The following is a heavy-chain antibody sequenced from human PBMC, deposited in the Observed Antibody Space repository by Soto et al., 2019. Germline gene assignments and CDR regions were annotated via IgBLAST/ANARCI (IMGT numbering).Heavy chain of an antibody. V-gene: IGHV4-59*01. J-gene: IGHJ6*02. Sequence: KPSETLSLTCTVSGGSISSYYWSWIRQPPGKGLEWIGYIYYSGSTNYNPSLKSRVTISVDTSKNQFSLKLSSVTAADTAVYYCARELSRGGTRYYYGMDVWGQGTTVTVSS. CDR2: IYYSGST. CDR1: GGSISSYY. CDR3: ARELSRGGTRYYYGMDV. D-gene: IGHD1-7*01.